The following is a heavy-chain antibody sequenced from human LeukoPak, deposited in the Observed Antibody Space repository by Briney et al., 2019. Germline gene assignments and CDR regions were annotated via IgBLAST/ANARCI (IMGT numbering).Heavy chain of an antibody. CDR1: GFTFDDYA. Sequence: GGSLRLSCAASGFTFDDYAMHWVRQAPGKGLEWVSGISWNSGGIGYADSGKGRFTISRENAKNSLYLQVNGLRAEDTAVYYCARVQTPYYGGDEIAYWGQGTLVTVSS. CDR3: ARVQTPYYGGDEIAY. J-gene: IGHJ4*02. V-gene: IGHV3-9*01. D-gene: IGHD2-21*01. CDR2: ISWNSGGI.